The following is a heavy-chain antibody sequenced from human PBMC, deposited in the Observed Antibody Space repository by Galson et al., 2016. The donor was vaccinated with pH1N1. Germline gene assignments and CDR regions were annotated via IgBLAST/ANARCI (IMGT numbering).Heavy chain of an antibody. Sequence: SETLSLTCTVYGGSFSDYYWSWIRQPPGKGLEWIGEVNPSGSTIYNPSLNSRVIISADTSRNQFSLKLTSVTAADTAVYFCARVDFGGKLGDWGQGTQVTVSP. CDR2: VNPSGST. CDR1: GGSFSDYY. CDR3: ARVDFGGKLGD. D-gene: IGHD3-10*01. J-gene: IGHJ4*02. V-gene: IGHV4-34*01.